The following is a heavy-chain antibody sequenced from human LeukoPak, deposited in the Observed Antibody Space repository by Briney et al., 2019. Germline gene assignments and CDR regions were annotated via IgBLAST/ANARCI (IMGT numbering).Heavy chain of an antibody. CDR1: GYTFTGYY. V-gene: IGHV1-2*02. CDR2: INLNSGGT. CDR3: ATASGSYYAEYFQH. D-gene: IGHD1-26*01. J-gene: IGHJ1*01. Sequence: GASVKVSCKASGYTFTGYYMHWVRQAPGQGLEWMGWINLNSGGTNYAQKFQGRVTMTRDTSISTAYMELSRLRSDDTAVYYCATASGSYYAEYFQHWGQGTLVTVSS.